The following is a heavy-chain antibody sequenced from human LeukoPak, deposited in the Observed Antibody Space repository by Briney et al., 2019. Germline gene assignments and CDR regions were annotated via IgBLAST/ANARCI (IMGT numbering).Heavy chain of an antibody. CDR1: GGSISSYY. D-gene: IGHD4-17*01. CDR3: AREGYGQYFDY. CDR2: IYYSGST. J-gene: IGHJ4*02. Sequence: SETLSLTCTVSGGSISSYYWSWIRQPPGKGLEWIGYIYYSGSTNYNPSLKSQVTISVDTSKNQFSLKLSSVTAADTAVYYCAREGYGQYFDYWGQGTLVTVSS. V-gene: IGHV4-59*01.